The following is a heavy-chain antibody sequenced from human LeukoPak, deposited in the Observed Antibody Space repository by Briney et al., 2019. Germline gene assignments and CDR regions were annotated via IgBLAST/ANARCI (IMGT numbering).Heavy chain of an antibody. V-gene: IGHV5-51*01. CDR1: GYSFPTYW. D-gene: IGHD3-3*01. J-gene: IGHJ4*02. Sequence: GESLKISCKDSGYSFPTYWIDWLRQRPGKGLEWMGIIYHGDYDTRYSPSFQGQVSISVDKYISTAYLQWSSLKASDTAIYYCANGLVEGAFDHWGQGTLVTVSS. CDR3: ANGLVEGAFDH. CDR2: IYHGDYDT.